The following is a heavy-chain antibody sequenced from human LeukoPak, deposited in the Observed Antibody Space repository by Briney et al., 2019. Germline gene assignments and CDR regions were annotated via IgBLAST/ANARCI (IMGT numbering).Heavy chain of an antibody. D-gene: IGHD3-3*01. Sequence: ASVTVSFKASRYTFIIYEINWVRQAPGQGLEWMGWMNPNSGNTGYAQKFQGRVSMTRNTSISTAYMELSSLRSEDTAVYYCARGGPDFGVIRWFDPWGQGTLVTVSS. J-gene: IGHJ5*02. CDR3: ARGGPDFGVIRWFDP. CDR2: MNPNSGNT. V-gene: IGHV1-8*01. CDR1: RYTFIIYE.